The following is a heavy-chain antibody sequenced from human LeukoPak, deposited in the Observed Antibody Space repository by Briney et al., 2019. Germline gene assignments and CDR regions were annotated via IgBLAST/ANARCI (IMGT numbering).Heavy chain of an antibody. Sequence: PGGSLRLSCAASGFTFSSYSMNWVRQAPGKGLEWVSYISSSSSTIYYADSVKGRFTISRDNAKNSLYLQMNSLRAEDTAVYYCARMRNIVVVPAALDYWGQGTLVTVSS. CDR2: ISSSSSTI. CDR1: GFTFSSYS. V-gene: IGHV3-48*01. J-gene: IGHJ4*02. D-gene: IGHD2-2*01. CDR3: ARMRNIVVVPAALDY.